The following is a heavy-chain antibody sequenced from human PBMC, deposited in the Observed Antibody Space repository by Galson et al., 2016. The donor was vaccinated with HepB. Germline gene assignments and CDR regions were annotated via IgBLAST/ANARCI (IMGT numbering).Heavy chain of an antibody. V-gene: IGHV4-31*03. CDR3: ARGRGYSAYDWGY. CDR2: ISYSGRT. D-gene: IGHD5-12*01. J-gene: IGHJ4*02. CDR1: GGSINRGDRY. Sequence: TLSLTCTVSGGSINRGDRYWSWIRQRPGKGLEWIGYISYSGRTYYNPSLRSRVTISADTSKNQLSLKVSSVTAADTAVYYCARGRGYSAYDWGYWGQGTLVTVSS.